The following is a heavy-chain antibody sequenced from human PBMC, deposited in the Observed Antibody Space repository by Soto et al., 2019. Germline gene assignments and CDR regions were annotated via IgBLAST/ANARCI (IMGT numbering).Heavy chain of an antibody. Sequence: WGTLRVSFGAPGVPFKDYGMPWVRRAPGKGLEGVAVISYDGTQAYFADSVKGRFTISKDKSKRTLFLQMNSMSVDDPAVYYVARDVWWSKWYFDLWGRGTLVTVSS. CDR2: ISYDGTQA. CDR1: GVPFKDYG. J-gene: IGHJ2*01. CDR3: ARDVWWSKWYFDL. V-gene: IGHV3-30*03. D-gene: IGHD2-21*01.